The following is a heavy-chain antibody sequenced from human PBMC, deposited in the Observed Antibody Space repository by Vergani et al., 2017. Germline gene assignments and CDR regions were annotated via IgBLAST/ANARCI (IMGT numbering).Heavy chain of an antibody. CDR3: ARQNCGGDCVDFDY. Sequence: QVQLQESGPGLVKPSETLSLTCAVSGYSISSGYYWGWIRQPPGKGLEWIGSVYHSGSTYYNPALKSRVTISVDKSKNQFSLQLRSVTAADPAVYYWARQNCGGDCVDFDYWGQGTLVTVSS. CDR2: VYHSGST. D-gene: IGHD2-21*02. V-gene: IGHV4-38-2*01. CDR1: GYSISSGYY. J-gene: IGHJ4*02.